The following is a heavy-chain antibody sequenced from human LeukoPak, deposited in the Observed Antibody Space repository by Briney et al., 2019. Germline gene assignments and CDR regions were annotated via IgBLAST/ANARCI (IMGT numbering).Heavy chain of an antibody. J-gene: IGHJ4*02. Sequence: ASVKVSRKVSGYTLTELSMHWVRQAPGKGLEWMGGFDPEDGETIYAQKFQGRVTMTEDTSTDTAYMELSSLRSEDTAVYYCATDNPGRDYDSSGLFDYWGQGTLVTVSS. D-gene: IGHD3-22*01. CDR3: ATDNPGRDYDSSGLFDY. CDR2: FDPEDGET. CDR1: GYTLTELS. V-gene: IGHV1-24*01.